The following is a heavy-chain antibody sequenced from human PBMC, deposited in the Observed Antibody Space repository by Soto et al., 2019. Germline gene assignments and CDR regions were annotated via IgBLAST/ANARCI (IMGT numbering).Heavy chain of an antibody. D-gene: IGHD3-16*01. CDR2: IYYSGST. CDR3: ARGHNLGGSTFDI. CDR1: GGSIFSHY. Sequence: ENLSVTYTVSGGSIFSHYWGWIRQPPGKGLEYIGYIYYSGSTNYNPSLKSRVTISVDMYREQFSLKLTSVTAADTAVYCCARGHNLGGSTFDIWCQG. V-gene: IGHV4-59*11. J-gene: IGHJ3*02.